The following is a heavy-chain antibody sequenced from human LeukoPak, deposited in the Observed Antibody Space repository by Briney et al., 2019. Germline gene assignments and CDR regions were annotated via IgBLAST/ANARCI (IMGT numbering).Heavy chain of an antibody. D-gene: IGHD3-10*01. J-gene: IGHJ4*02. CDR2: IIPILGIA. Sequence: SVKVSFKASGGAFSSYAISWVRQAPGQGLEWMGRIIPILGIANYAQKFQGRVTITADKSTSTAYMELSSLRSEDTAVYYCARNMVAYGSGSYCFDYWGQGTLVTVSS. V-gene: IGHV1-69*04. CDR3: ARNMVAYGSGSYCFDY. CDR1: GGAFSSYA.